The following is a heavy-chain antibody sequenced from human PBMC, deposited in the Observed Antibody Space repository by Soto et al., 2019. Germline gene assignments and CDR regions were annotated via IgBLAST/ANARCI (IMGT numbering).Heavy chain of an antibody. J-gene: IGHJ6*02. V-gene: IGHV1-18*01. CDR2: ISGYNGNT. CDR1: GYTFTSYG. Sequence: QVQLVQSGAEVKKPGASVKVCCKASGYTFTSYGMSWVRQAPEQGLEWMGWISGYNGNTNYVQKVQGRVTLTTDTYTRTAYMELRSLRSDDTAVDYCARDGYSYGWGGGMDGWGQGTTVTVSS. CDR3: ARDGYSYGWGGGMDG. D-gene: IGHD5-18*01.